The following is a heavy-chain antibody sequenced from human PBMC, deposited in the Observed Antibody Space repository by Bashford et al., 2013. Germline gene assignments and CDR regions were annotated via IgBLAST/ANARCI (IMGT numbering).Heavy chain of an antibody. D-gene: IGHD3-3*01. CDR3: ARDGGRTIFGVVNNWFDP. J-gene: IGHJ5*02. V-gene: IGHV1-2*02. CDR1: GYTFTGYY. Sequence: ASVKVSCKASGYTFTGYYMHWVRQAPGQGLEWMGWINPNSGGTNYAQKFQGRVTMTRDTSISTAYMELSRLRSDDTAVYYCARDGGRTIFGVVNNWFDPWGQGTLVTVSS. CDR2: INPNSGGT.